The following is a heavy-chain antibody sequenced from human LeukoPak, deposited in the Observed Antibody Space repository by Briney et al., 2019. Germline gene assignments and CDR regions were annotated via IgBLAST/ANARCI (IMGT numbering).Heavy chain of an antibody. CDR3: AKDIRGDGYNSRFDC. CDR2: ISGDCGST. J-gene: IGHJ4*02. V-gene: IGHV3-43*02. D-gene: IGHD5-24*01. CDR1: GFALDDYA. Sequence: GGSLRLSCAASGFALDDYAMHWVRQAPGTGLEWVSLISGDCGSTYYAGSVKGRFTISRDNSKNSLYLQMNSLRTEDTALYYCAKDIRGDGYNSRFDCWGQGTLVTVSP.